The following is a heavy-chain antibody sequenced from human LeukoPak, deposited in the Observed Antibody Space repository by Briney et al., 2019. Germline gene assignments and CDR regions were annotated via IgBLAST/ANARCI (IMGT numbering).Heavy chain of an antibody. CDR2: ISSSGSTI. CDR3: ARTLWPHYFDY. J-gene: IGHJ4*02. D-gene: IGHD3-10*01. Sequence: GGSLRLSCAASGFTFSSYEMNWVRQAPGKGLEWVSYISSSGSTIYYADSVKGRFTISRDNAKNSLYLQMNSLRAEDTALYYCARTLWPHYFDYWGQGTLVTVSS. CDR1: GFTFSSYE. V-gene: IGHV3-48*03.